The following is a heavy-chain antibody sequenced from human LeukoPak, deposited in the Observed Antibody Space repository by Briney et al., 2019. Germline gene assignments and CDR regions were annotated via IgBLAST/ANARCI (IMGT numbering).Heavy chain of an antibody. CDR2: ISRSGSPI. CDR3: ARGGGDGYTPFFDY. CDR1: GFTFSDYY. V-gene: IGHV3-11*04. J-gene: IGHJ4*02. D-gene: IGHD5-24*01. Sequence: PGGSLRLSCAGSGFTFSDYYMSWIRQAPGKGLEWVSYISRSGSPIYYADSVKGRFTISRDNAKNSLYLQMNSLRVEDTAVYYCARGGGDGYTPFFDYWGQGILVTVSS.